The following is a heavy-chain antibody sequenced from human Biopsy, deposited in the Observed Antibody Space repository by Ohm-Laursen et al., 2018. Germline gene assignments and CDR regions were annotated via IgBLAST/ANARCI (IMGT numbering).Heavy chain of an antibody. D-gene: IGHD2-15*01. CDR3: GNEVHGRDY. CDR2: INQSGRT. J-gene: IGHJ4*02. Sequence: SETLSLTWEVYGKTFSDYYWSWIRQPPGKGLEWIGQINQSGRTNYNPSLKSRVNISADKSNNQFSLKLTSVTSAATAVYFCGNEVHGRDYWGLGALVTVSS. V-gene: IGHV4-34*08. CDR1: GKTFSDYY.